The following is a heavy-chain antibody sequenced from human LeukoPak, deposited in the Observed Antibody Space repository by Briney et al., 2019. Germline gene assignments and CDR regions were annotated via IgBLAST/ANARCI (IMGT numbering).Heavy chain of an antibody. CDR2: INPNSGGT. J-gene: IGHJ4*02. D-gene: IGHD3-10*01. Sequence: ASVKVPCKASGYTFTGYYMHWVRQAPGQGLEWMGWINPNSGGTNYAQKFQGRVTMTRDTSISTAYMELSRLRSDDTAVYYCARAMVRGVIIALLNYWGQGTLVTVSS. CDR3: ARAMVRGVIIALLNY. CDR1: GYTFTGYY. V-gene: IGHV1-2*02.